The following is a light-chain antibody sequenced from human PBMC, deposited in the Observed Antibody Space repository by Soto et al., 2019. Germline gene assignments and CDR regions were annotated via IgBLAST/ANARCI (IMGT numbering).Light chain of an antibody. CDR3: AAWDDSLVV. CDR1: SSNIGSNT. J-gene: IGLJ2*01. CDR2: SNN. V-gene: IGLV1-44*01. Sequence: VVTQPPSASGTPGQRVTISCSGSSSNIGSNTVNWYQQLPGTAPKLLIYSNNQRPSGVPDRFSGSKSGTSASLAISGLQSEDEADYYCAAWDDSLVVFGGGTKLTVL.